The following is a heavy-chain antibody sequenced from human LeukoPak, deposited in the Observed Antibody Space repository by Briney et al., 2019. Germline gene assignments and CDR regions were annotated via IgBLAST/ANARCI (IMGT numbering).Heavy chain of an antibody. J-gene: IGHJ4*02. CDR1: GFTFSSYW. CDR3: AREVVVAATPLDY. V-gene: IGHV3-74*01. CDR2: INSDGSST. D-gene: IGHD2-15*01. Sequence: GGSLRLSCAASGFTFSSYWMHWVRHAPGKGLVWVSRINSDGSSTSYADSVKGRFTISRDNAKNTLYLQMNSLRAEDTAVYYCAREVVVAATPLDYWGQGTLVTVFS.